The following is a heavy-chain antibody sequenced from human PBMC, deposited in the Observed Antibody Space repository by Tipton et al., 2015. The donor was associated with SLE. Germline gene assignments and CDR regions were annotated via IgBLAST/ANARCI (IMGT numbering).Heavy chain of an antibody. CDR2: IIHSGVT. D-gene: IGHD1-1*01. Sequence: LRLSCAVYGESFNGYFWTWIRQPPGKGLEWIAEIIHSGVTNYNPSLRSRVTISADMSKNQVSLKLSSVTAADTAVYYCARVAPTEVFDYWGQGTLVTVSS. CDR3: ARVAPTEVFDY. CDR1: GESFNGYF. J-gene: IGHJ4*02. V-gene: IGHV4-34*12.